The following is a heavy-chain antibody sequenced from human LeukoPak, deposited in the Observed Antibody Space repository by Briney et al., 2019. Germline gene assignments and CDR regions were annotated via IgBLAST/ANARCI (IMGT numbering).Heavy chain of an antibody. D-gene: IGHD1-1*01. V-gene: IGHV3-9*03. CDR1: GFTFDEYA. Sequence: GRSLRLSCAASGFTFDEYAMHWVRQPPGKGLECVSGISWNSYDIGYADSVKGRFTISRDNAKNSLYLQMNSLRAEDMALYYCAKGVGNSYHYHMDVWGKGTTVIVSS. CDR2: ISWNSYDI. CDR3: AKGVGNSYHYHMDV. J-gene: IGHJ6*03.